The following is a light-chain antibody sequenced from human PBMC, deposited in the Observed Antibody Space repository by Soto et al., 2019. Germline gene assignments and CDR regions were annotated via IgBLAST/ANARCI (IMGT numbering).Light chain of an antibody. CDR1: QSVSSSD. CDR3: QQYGGSPLYT. J-gene: IGKJ2*01. Sequence: EIVLTQSPGTLSLSPGDRATLSCRASQSVSSSDLAWYQQKPGQAPRLLIYGACTRATGIPDRFSGSGSGTDFTITISRLEPEDFAVYYCQQYGGSPLYTFGQGTKLEIK. CDR2: GAC. V-gene: IGKV3-20*01.